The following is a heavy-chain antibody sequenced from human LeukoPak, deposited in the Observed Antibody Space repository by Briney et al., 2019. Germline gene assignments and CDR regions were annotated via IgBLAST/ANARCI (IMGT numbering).Heavy chain of an antibody. CDR3: AKRRTGSSEVLY. D-gene: IGHD6-6*01. Sequence: SETLSLTCTVSDGSISSDSHFWVWIRQPPGKGLEWIGNIYYTGRSYYNPSLKSRVTMSVDTSKNQFSVTLSSVTAADTAAYYCAKRRTGSSEVLYWGQGTLVTVSP. CDR2: IYYTGRS. V-gene: IGHV4-39*01. CDR1: DGSISSDSHF. J-gene: IGHJ4*02.